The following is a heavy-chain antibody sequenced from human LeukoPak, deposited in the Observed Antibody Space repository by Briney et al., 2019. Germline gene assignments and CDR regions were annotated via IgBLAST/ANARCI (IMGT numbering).Heavy chain of an antibody. J-gene: IGHJ4*02. CDR3: AKRIFGTLSYFDY. CDR1: GFTFSSYA. CDR2: ISGGGGNT. V-gene: IGHV3-23*01. D-gene: IGHD3-3*01. Sequence: GGSLRLSCAASGFTFSSYAMNWVRQPPGKGLEWVSAISGGGGNTYYADSVKGRFTISRDNSKNTLYLQMNSLRAEDTAVYYCAKRIFGTLSYFDYWGQGTLVTVSS.